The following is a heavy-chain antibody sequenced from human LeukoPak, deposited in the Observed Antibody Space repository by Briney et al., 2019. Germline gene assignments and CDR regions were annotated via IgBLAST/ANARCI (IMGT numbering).Heavy chain of an antibody. J-gene: IGHJ4*02. CDR3: ARGIEYYFDY. CDR2: INPNSGGT. Sequence: GASVKVSCKASGYTFTGYYMHWVRQAPGQGLEWMGRINPNSGGTNYAQKFQGRVTMTRDTSISTAYMDLTRLRSDDTAVYYCARGIEYYFDYWGQGTLVTVSS. V-gene: IGHV1-2*06. CDR1: GYTFTGYY.